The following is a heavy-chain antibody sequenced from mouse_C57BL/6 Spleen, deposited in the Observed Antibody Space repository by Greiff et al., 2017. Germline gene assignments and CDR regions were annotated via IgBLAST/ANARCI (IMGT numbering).Heavy chain of an antibody. CDR3: ARSPFNGYDEGSAMDY. Sequence: EVQLQQSGPELVKPGASVKISCKASGYTFTDYYMNWVKQSHGKSLEWIGDINPNNGGTSYNQKFKGKATLTVDKSSSTAYMELRSLTSEDSAVYYCARSPFNGYDEGSAMDYWGQGTSVTVSS. V-gene: IGHV1-26*01. CDR1: GYTFTDYY. D-gene: IGHD2-2*01. CDR2: INPNNGGT. J-gene: IGHJ4*01.